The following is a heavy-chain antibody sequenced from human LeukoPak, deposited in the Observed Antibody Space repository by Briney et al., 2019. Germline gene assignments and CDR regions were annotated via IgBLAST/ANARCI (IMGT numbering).Heavy chain of an antibody. D-gene: IGHD3-10*01. CDR1: GFTFSSYW. Sequence: PGGSLRLSCAASGFTFSSYWMHWVRQAPGKGLVWVSRINIDGSSTNYADSVKGRFTISRDNSKNTLYLQMNSLRAEGTAVYYCAKAIGYYYGSGSVVDPWGQGTLVTVSS. CDR2: INIDGSST. V-gene: IGHV3-74*01. J-gene: IGHJ5*02. CDR3: AKAIGYYYGSGSVVDP.